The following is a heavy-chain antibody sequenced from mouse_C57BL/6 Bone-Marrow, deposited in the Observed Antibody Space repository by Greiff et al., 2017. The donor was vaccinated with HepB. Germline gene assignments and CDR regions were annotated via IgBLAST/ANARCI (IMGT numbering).Heavy chain of an antibody. V-gene: IGHV5-9-1*02. CDR1: GFTFSSYA. J-gene: IGHJ4*01. CDR3: TRDRGGNYPYYAMDY. Sequence: DVMLVESGEGLVKPGGSLKLSCAASGFTFSSYAMSWVRQTPEKRLEWVAYISSGGDYIYYADTVKGRFTISRDNARNTLYLQMSSLKSEDTAMYYCTRDRGGNYPYYAMDYWGQGTSVTVSS. CDR2: ISSGGDYI. D-gene: IGHD2-1*01.